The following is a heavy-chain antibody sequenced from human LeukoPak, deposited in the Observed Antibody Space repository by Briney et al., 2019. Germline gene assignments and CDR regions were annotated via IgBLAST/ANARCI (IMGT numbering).Heavy chain of an antibody. V-gene: IGHV4-39*01. Sequence: SETLSLTCTVSGGSISSSSYNWGWLRQPPGMGLEGFGSIYYSGSTYYNRSLKSRVTISVDTSKNQFSLKLSSVTAADTAVYYCARHLYYGSGSYYYYYMDVWGKGTTVTVSS. CDR2: IYYSGST. CDR1: GGSISSSSYN. CDR3: ARHLYYGSGSYYYYYMDV. D-gene: IGHD3-10*01. J-gene: IGHJ6*03.